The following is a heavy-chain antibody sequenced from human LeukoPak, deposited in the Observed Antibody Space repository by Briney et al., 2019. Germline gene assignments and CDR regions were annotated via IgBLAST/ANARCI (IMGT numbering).Heavy chain of an antibody. D-gene: IGHD3-22*01. V-gene: IGHV1-2*04. CDR1: GYTFTGYY. J-gene: IGHJ1*01. Sequence: ASVKVSCKASGYTFTGYYMHWVRQAPGQGLEWMGWINPNSGGTNYAQKFQGWVTMTRDTSISTAYMELSRLRSDDTAVYYCARDSGLYYYDSSGYYRAFQHWGQGTLVTVSS. CDR3: ARDSGLYYYDSSGYYRAFQH. CDR2: INPNSGGT.